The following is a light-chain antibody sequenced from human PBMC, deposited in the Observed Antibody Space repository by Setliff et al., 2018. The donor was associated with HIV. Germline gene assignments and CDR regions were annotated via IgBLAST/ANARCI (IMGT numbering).Light chain of an antibody. Sequence: QSALTQPASVSGSPGQSITISCTGTSSDVGGYNYVSWYQQHPGKAPKVMIYEVSNRPSGVSNRFSDSKSGNTASLTISGLQAEDEADYHCTSYTSSYTLVFGTGTKVTVL. V-gene: IGLV2-14*01. CDR3: TSYTSSYTLV. CDR2: EVS. CDR1: SSDVGGYNY. J-gene: IGLJ1*01.